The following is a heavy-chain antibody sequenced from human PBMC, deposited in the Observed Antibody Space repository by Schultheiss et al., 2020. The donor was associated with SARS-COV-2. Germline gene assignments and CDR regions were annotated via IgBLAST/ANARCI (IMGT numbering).Heavy chain of an antibody. D-gene: IGHD4-17*01. CDR3: ARDADGDYGRGGYFDL. CDR1: GFTFSSYA. CDR2: ISGSGGST. V-gene: IGHV3-23*01. Sequence: GGSLRLSCAASGFTFSSYAMSWVRQAPGKGLEWVSAISGSGGSTYYADSVKGRFTISRDNSKNTLYLQMNSLRAEDTAVYYCARDADGDYGRGGYFDLWGRGTLVTVSS. J-gene: IGHJ2*01.